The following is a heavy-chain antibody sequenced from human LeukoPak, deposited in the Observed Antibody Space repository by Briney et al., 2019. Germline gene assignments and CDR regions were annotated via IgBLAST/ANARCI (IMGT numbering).Heavy chain of an antibody. Sequence: GGSLRLSCAASGFTFSNYWMSWVRQAPGKGLEWVSAISGSGGSTYYADSVKGRFTISRDNSKNTLYLQMNSLRAEDTAVYYCAKDSGPYDWFDPWGQGTLVTVSS. CDR1: GFTFSNYW. CDR3: AKDSGPYDWFDP. CDR2: ISGSGGST. J-gene: IGHJ5*02. D-gene: IGHD4-17*01. V-gene: IGHV3-23*01.